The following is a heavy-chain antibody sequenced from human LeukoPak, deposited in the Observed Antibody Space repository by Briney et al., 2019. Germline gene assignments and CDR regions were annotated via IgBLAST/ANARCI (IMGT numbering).Heavy chain of an antibody. Sequence: PSQTLSLTCTVSGGSISGYYWSWIRQPPGKGLEWIGEINHSGSTNYNPSLKSRVTILVDTSKNQFSLKLSSVTAADTAVYYCARVGRFHYGMDVWGQGTTVTVSS. CDR3: ARVGRFHYGMDV. J-gene: IGHJ6*02. V-gene: IGHV4-34*01. D-gene: IGHD1-14*01. CDR2: INHSGST. CDR1: GGSISGYY.